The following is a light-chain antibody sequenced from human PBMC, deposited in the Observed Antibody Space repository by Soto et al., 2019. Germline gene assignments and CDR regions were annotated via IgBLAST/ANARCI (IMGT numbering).Light chain of an antibody. CDR2: DAS. J-gene: IGKJ5*01. CDR1: QSVSSY. CDR3: QQRYNWPPT. V-gene: IGKV3-11*01. Sequence: IVLALSPGTLSLSPGERATLSCRASQSVSSYLAWYQQKPGQAPRLLIYDASNRATGIPARFSGSGSGTDFTLTISSLEPEDFAVYYCQQRYNWPPTFGQGTRLEIK.